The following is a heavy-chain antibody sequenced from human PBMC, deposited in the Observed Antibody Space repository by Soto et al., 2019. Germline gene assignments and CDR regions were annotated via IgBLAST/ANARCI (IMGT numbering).Heavy chain of an antibody. D-gene: IGHD6-13*01. J-gene: IGHJ4*02. CDR2: IQKDGSEK. CDR3: AKGAWATAGRIDY. V-gene: IGHV3-7*01. CDR1: GFTFTNSW. Sequence: EVQLVESGGGLVQPGGSVRLSCAASGFTFTNSWMNWVRQAPGKGLEWVANIQKDGSEKYYVDSVKGRFTISSDNPTNTLFLQMHSLRAEDTAVYYWAKGAWATAGRIDYWGQGSLVTVSS.